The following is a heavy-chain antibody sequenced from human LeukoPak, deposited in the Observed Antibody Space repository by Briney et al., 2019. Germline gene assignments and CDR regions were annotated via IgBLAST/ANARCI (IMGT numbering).Heavy chain of an antibody. Sequence: GGSLRLSCAAYGFTFTDYYMSWIRQAPGKGLEWVANIKQDESEKYYVDSVKGRFTISRDNAKNSLYLQMNSLRAEDTAVYYCARGLAVTANNSDFWGQGTLVTVSS. CDR1: GFTFTDYY. J-gene: IGHJ4*02. CDR3: ARGLAVTANNSDF. CDR2: IKQDESEK. D-gene: IGHD4-11*01. V-gene: IGHV3-7*01.